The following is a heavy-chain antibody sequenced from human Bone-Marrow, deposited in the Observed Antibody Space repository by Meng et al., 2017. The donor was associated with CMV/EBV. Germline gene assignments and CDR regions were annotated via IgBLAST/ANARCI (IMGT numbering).Heavy chain of an antibody. CDR3: ARVRPEHDYYYGMDI. V-gene: IGHV3-21*01. CDR1: GFTFSSYS. CDR2: ISSSSYI. Sequence: GESLKISCAASGFTFSSYSMNWVRQAPGKGLEWVSSISSSSYIYYADSVKGRFTISRDNAKNSLYLQMNSLRAEDTAVYYCARVRPEHDYYYGMDIWGQGTTVTVSS. J-gene: IGHJ6*02.